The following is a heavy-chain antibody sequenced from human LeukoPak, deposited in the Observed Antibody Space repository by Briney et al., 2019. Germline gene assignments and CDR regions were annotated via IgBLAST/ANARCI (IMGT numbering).Heavy chain of an antibody. CDR1: GFSFSDYW. V-gene: IGHV3-7*01. Sequence: GGSLRLSCAASGFSFSDYWMTWVRQAPGKGLEWVANIKQDESEKYYVDSVKGRFTISRDNAKNSLYLQMNSLRVEDTAVYYCAKIGGIAAAGNAFDIWGQGTMVTVSS. D-gene: IGHD6-13*01. J-gene: IGHJ3*02. CDR2: IKQDESEK. CDR3: AKIGGIAAAGNAFDI.